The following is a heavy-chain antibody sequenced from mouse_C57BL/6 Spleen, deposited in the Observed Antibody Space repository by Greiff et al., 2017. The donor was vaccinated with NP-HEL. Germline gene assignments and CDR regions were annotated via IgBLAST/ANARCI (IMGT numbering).Heavy chain of an antibody. V-gene: IGHV5-4*01. Sequence: DVHLVESGGGLVKPGGSLKLSCAASGFTFSSYAMSWVRQTPEKRLEWVATISDGGSYIYYPDNVKGRFTISRDNAKNNLYLQMSHLKSEDTAMYYCARAPSITTVVADYWGQGTSVTVSS. J-gene: IGHJ4*01. CDR1: GFTFSSYA. CDR2: ISDGGSYI. D-gene: IGHD1-1*01. CDR3: ARAPSITTVVADY.